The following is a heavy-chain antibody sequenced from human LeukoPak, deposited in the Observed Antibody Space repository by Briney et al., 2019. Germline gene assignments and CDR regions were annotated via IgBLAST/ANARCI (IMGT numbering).Heavy chain of an antibody. V-gene: IGHV4-59*01. Sequence: SETLSLTCTVSGGSISSYYWSWIRHPPGKGLEWIGYTYYSGSTNYNPSLKSRVTISVDTSKNQFSLKLSSVTAADTAFYYCARNPRGFGKYYFDYWGQGMLVTVSS. CDR2: TYYSGST. CDR3: ARNPRGFGKYYFDY. D-gene: IGHD3-22*01. J-gene: IGHJ4*02. CDR1: GGSISSYY.